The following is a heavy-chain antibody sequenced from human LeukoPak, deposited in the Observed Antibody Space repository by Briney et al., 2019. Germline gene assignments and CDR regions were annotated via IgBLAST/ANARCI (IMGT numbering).Heavy chain of an antibody. Sequence: ASVKVSCKASGYTFTSYDINWVRQATGQGLEWMGWMNPNSGNTGYAQKFQGRVTMTRNTSISTAYMELSSLRSEDTAVYYCARVRRAPTQPWIQLWLRGPYNWFDPWGQGTLVTVSS. V-gene: IGHV1-8*01. CDR1: GYTFTSYD. J-gene: IGHJ5*02. CDR2: MNPNSGNT. CDR3: ARVRRAPTQPWIQLWLRGPYNWFDP. D-gene: IGHD5-18*01.